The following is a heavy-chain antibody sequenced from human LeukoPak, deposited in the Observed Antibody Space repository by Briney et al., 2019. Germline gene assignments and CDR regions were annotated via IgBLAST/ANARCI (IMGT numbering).Heavy chain of an antibody. CDR3: AKELYDMLTGYLDY. CDR2: IRYDGSNT. CDR1: GFTFGSYG. J-gene: IGHJ4*02. D-gene: IGHD3-9*01. V-gene: IGHV3-30*02. Sequence: GGSLRLSCAASGFTFGSYGMHWVRQAPGKGLEWVAFIRYDGSNTYYADSVKGRFTISRDNSKNTLYLQMNSLRAEDTAVYYCAKELYDMLTGYLDYWGQGTLVTVSS.